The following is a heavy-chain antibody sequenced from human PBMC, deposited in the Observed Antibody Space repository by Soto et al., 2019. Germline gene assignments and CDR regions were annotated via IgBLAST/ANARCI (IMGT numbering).Heavy chain of an antibody. D-gene: IGHD3-10*01. CDR2: IHNDERST. CDR3: ARGSSGSYYKDFYYGMHV. CDR1: GFTFSSYW. Sequence: EVQLVESGGGLVQPGGSLRLSCAASGFTFSSYWMHWVRQVPGKGLVWVSRIHNDERSTSYAASVKGRFTISRNKAKNPLYRQINTLRAEDTAVYYCARGSSGSYYKDFYYGMHVRGPGTTITVSS. J-gene: IGHJ6*02. V-gene: IGHV3-74*01.